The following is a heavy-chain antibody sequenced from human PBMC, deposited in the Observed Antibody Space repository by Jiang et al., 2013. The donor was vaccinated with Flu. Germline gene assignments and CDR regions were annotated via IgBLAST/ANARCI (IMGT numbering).Heavy chain of an antibody. V-gene: IGHV2-70*11. J-gene: IGHJ4*02. CDR2: IDWDDDK. D-gene: IGHD1-26*01. CDR3: ARMSEGYSGSYYFDY. CDR1: GFSLSTSGMC. Sequence: KPTQTLTLTCTFSGFSLSTSGMCVSWIRQPPGKALEWLARIDWDDDKYYSTSLKTRLTISKDTSKNQVVLTMTNMDPVDTATYYCARMSEGYSGSYYFDYWGQGTLVTVSS.